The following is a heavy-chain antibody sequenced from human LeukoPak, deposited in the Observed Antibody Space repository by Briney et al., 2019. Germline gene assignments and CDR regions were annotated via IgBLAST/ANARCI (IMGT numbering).Heavy chain of an antibody. V-gene: IGHV4-34*01. J-gene: IGHJ4*02. CDR1: GGSFSGYY. CDR2: INHSGST. CDR3: ARGGRSSGWYNVY. D-gene: IGHD6-19*01. Sequence: SETLSLTCAVYGGSFSGYYWSWIRQPPGKGLEWIGEINHSGSTNYNPSLKSRVTISVDTSENQFSLKLSSVTAADTAVYYCARGGRSSGWYNVYWGQGTLVTVSS.